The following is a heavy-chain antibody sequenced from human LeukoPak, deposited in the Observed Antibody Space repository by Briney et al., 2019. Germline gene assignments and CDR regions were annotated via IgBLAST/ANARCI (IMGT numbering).Heavy chain of an antibody. Sequence: GGSLRLSCAASGFTVSSNDMSWVRQAPGKGLEWVSFIYSGDNTYYADSVKGRFTISRDNSKNTLYLEMNSLRAEDTAMYYCTKSGPPDPYWGQGTMVTVSS. CDR1: GFTVSSND. V-gene: IGHV3-53*01. D-gene: IGHD1-14*01. J-gene: IGHJ3*01. CDR2: IYSGDNT. CDR3: TKSGPPDPY.